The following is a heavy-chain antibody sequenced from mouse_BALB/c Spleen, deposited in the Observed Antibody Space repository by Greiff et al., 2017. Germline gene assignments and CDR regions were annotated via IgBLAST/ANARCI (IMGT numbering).Heavy chain of an antibody. CDR3: ARHPRLPSYDFDY. CDR1: GFAFSSYD. V-gene: IGHV5-12-1*01. J-gene: IGHJ2*01. Sequence: EVKVVESGGGLVKPGGSLKLSCAASGFAFSSYDMSWVRQTPEKRLEWVAYISSGGGSTYYPDTVKGRFTISRDNAKNTLYLQMSSLKSEDTAMYYCARHPRLPSYDFDYWGQGTTLTVSS. D-gene: IGHD2-2*01. CDR2: ISSGGGST.